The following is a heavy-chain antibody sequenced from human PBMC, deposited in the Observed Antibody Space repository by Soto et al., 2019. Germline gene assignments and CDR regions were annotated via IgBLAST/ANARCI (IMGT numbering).Heavy chain of an antibody. Sequence: QITLKESGPTLVKPTQTLTLTCTFSGFSLSTSGVSVGWIRQPPGQALEWLALIYWDDDKRYNPSLKNRVTITKDTSENQVVLIVSDVDPVDTATYFCVHGQGDYDYYYYGMDVWGQGTTVTVSS. J-gene: IGHJ6*02. CDR2: IYWDDDK. CDR3: VHGQGDYDYYYYGMDV. CDR1: GFSLSTSGVS. D-gene: IGHD4-17*01. V-gene: IGHV2-5*02.